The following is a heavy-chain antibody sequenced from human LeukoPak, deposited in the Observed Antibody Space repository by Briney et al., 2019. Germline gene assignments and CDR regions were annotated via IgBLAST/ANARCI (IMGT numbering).Heavy chain of an antibody. CDR3: ARRGPYYDSSRANDLNY. J-gene: IGHJ4*02. Sequence: ASVKVSCKASGYTFTGYYRHWVRQAPGQGLEWMGWINPNSGGTHYVQRFQGWVTMTRDTSISTAYMELSRLTSDDTAVYYCARRGPYYDSSRANDLNYWGQGTLVTVSS. V-gene: IGHV1-2*04. CDR1: GYTFTGYY. CDR2: INPNSGGT. D-gene: IGHD3-22*01.